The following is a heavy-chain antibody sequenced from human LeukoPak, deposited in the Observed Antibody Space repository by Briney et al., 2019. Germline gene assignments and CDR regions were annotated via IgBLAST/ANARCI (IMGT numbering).Heavy chain of an antibody. CDR3: ARSDYGDNWFDP. V-gene: IGHV1-69*04. CDR2: TIPILGIA. D-gene: IGHD4-17*01. J-gene: IGHJ5*02. Sequence: SVKVSCKASGGTFSSYAISWVRQAPGQGLEWMGRTIPILGIANYAQKFQGRVTITADKSTSTAYMELSSLRSEDTAVYYCARSDYGDNWFDPWGQGTLVTVSS. CDR1: GGTFSSYA.